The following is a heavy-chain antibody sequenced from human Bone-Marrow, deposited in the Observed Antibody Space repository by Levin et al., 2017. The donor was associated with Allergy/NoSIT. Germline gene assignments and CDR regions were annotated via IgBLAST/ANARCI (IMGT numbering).Heavy chain of an antibody. CDR1: GFTFSSYA. CDR3: ASSGWYNEGPTENYFDY. Sequence: HPGESLKISCAASGFTFSSYAMHWVRQAPGKGLEWVAVISYDGSNKYYADSVKGRFTISRDNSKNTLYLQMNSLRAEDTTVYYCASSGWYNEGPTENYFDYWGPGTLVTVSS. V-gene: IGHV3-30-3*01. D-gene: IGHD6-19*01. CDR2: ISYDGSNK. J-gene: IGHJ4*02.